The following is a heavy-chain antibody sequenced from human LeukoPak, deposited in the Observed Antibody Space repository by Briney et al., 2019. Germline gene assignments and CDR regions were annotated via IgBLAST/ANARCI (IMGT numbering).Heavy chain of an antibody. CDR3: ARAIAYGDYAFDI. J-gene: IGHJ3*02. CDR2: IYSGGST. D-gene: IGHD4-17*01. V-gene: IGHV3-53*01. Sequence: GGSLRLSCAASGFTVSSNYMSWVRQAPGKGLEWVSVIYSGGSTYYADSVKGRFTISRGNSKNTLYLQMNSLRAEDTAVYYCARAIAYGDYAFDIWGQGTMVTVSS. CDR1: GFTVSSNY.